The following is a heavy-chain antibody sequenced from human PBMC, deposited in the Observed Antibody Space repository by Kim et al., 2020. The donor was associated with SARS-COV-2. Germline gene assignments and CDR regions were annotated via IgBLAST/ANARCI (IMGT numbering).Heavy chain of an antibody. V-gene: IGHV4-31*03. CDR2: IYYSGST. Sequence: SETLSLTCTVSGGSISSGGYYWSWIRQHPGKGLEWIGYIYYSGSTYYNPSLKSRVTISVDTSKNQFSLKLSSVTAADTAVYYCARDKIGRGTKSGDWFDPWGQGTLVTVSS. J-gene: IGHJ5*02. CDR3: ARDKIGRGTKSGDWFDP. CDR1: GGSISSGGYY. D-gene: IGHD3-10*01.